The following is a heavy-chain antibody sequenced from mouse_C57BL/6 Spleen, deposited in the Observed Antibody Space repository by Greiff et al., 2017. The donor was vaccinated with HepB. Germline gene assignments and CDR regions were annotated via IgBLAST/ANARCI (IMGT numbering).Heavy chain of an antibody. D-gene: IGHD1-1*01. Sequence: EVKLVESGPGLVKPSQSLSLTCSVTGYSITSGYYWNWIRQFPGNKLEWMGYISYDGSNNYNPSLKNRISITRDTSKNQFFLKLNSVTTEDTATYYCARDYYYGSSYYFDYWGQGTTLTVSS. CDR2: ISYDGSN. CDR3: ARDYYYGSSYYFDY. J-gene: IGHJ2*01. CDR1: GYSITSGYY. V-gene: IGHV3-6*01.